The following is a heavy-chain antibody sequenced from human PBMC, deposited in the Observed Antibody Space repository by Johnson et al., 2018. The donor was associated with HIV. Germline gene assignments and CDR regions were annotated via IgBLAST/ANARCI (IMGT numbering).Heavy chain of an antibody. J-gene: IGHJ3*02. V-gene: IGHV3-11*01. CDR1: GFTFSYYY. Sequence: QVQLVESGGGLVQPGGSLRLSCAASGFTFSYYYMSWIRQAPGKGLEWVSFISCSGSTIYYADSVKGRFTISRDNTKNSLYLQSNSLRAEDTAVYYLARYDGDDEVPDAFDIWGQGTMVTVSS. D-gene: IGHD4-17*01. CDR3: ARYDGDDEVPDAFDI. CDR2: ISCSGSTI.